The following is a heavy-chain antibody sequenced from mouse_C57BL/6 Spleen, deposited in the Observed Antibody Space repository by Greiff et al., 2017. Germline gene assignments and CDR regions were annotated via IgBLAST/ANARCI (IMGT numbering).Heavy chain of an antibody. CDR2: IYPGSGST. CDR3: AREVAYDYYGES. Sequence: VQLQQSGAELVKPGASVKMSCKASGYTFTSYWLTWVKQRPGQGLEWIGDIYPGSGSTNYNEKFKSKATLPAATSSITAYMQLSSLTPEDSAVYDWAREVAYDYYGESWGKGTTLTVSS. D-gene: IGHD1-1*01. J-gene: IGHJ2*01. CDR1: GYTFTSYW. V-gene: IGHV1-55*01.